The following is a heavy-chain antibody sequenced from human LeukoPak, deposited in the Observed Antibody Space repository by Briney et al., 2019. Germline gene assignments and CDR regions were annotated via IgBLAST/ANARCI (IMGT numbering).Heavy chain of an antibody. V-gene: IGHV4-39*01. Sequence: PSETLSLTCSVSGDSLTTSFYFWGWVRQPPGKALEWIGSIYYTGTTYYNPSLKNRVIISEDTSKNQFYLQMTSVTAADTALYFCARHSKIVLATGWFDPWGQGVLATVSS. D-gene: IGHD3-16*02. CDR1: GDSLTTSFYF. CDR2: IYYTGTT. CDR3: ARHSKIVLATGWFDP. J-gene: IGHJ5*02.